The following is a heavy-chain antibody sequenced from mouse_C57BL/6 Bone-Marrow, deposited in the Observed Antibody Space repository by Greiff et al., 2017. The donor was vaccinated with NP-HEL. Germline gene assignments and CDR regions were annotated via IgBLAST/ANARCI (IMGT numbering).Heavy chain of an antibody. J-gene: IGHJ1*03. CDR1: GFTFSDAW. V-gene: IGHV6-6*01. Sequence: EVKLEEPGGGLVQPGGSMKLSCAASGFTFSDAWMDWVRQSPEQGLEWVAEIRNKANNHATYHAVSVKGRFTITRDDCHSRVYLQLNSLRAEDTGVYACTCGSVYEYFDVWGTGTTVTVSS. CDR2: IRNKANNHAT. D-gene: IGHD1-1*01. CDR3: TCGSVYEYFDV.